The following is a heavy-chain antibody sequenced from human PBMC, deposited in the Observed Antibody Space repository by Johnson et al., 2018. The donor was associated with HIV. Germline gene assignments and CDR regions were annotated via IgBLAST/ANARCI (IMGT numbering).Heavy chain of an antibody. CDR3: TAPSILWRPGAFDI. V-gene: IGHV3-30*04. CDR1: GFTFGDYA. CDR2: ISYDGSDK. Sequence: QVQLVESGGGLVQPGRSLRLSCAASGFTFGDYAMHWVRQRPGKGLEWVAVISYDGSDKYYADFVKGRFTISRDSSKNTLYLQMNSLRAEDTAVYYCTAPSILWRPGAFDIWGQGTMVTVSS. D-gene: IGHD2-21*01. J-gene: IGHJ3*02.